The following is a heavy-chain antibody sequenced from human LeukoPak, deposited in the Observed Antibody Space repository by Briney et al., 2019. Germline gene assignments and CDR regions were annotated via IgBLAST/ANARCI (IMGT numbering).Heavy chain of an antibody. Sequence: TGGTLRLSCAASGFTFSSYSMIWVRQAPGKGLEWVSSISSSSSYIYYADSVKGRFTISRDNAKNSLYLQMNSLSAEDTAVYYCARDFAPGSGYSFDYGGQGTLVTVS. CDR2: ISSSSSYI. CDR3: ARDFAPGSGYSFDY. CDR1: GFTFSSYS. D-gene: IGHD3-22*01. V-gene: IGHV3-21*01. J-gene: IGHJ4*02.